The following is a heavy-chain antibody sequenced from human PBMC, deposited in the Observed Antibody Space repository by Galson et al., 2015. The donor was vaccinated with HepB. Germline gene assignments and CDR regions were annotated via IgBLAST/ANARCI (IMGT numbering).Heavy chain of an antibody. D-gene: IGHD6-13*01. J-gene: IGHJ5*02. CDR1: GGTFSSYT. V-gene: IGHV1-69*02. CDR2: IIPILGIA. Sequence: SVKVSCKASGGTFSSYTISWVRQAPGQGLEWMGRIIPILGIANYAQKFQGRVTITADKSTSTAYMELSSLRSEDTAVYYCARVVTTPPRAYSSSWYSNWFDPWGQGTLVTVSS. CDR3: ARVVTTPPRAYSSSWYSNWFDP.